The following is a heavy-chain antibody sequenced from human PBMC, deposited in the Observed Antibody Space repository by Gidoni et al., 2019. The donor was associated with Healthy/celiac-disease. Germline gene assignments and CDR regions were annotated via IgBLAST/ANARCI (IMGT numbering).Heavy chain of an antibody. V-gene: IGHV3-23*01. J-gene: IGHJ3*02. D-gene: IGHD2-15*01. CDR2: ISGSGGST. Sequence: EVQLLESGGGLVQPGGSLRLSCAASGFPFSSYAMSWVRQAPGKGLEWVSAISGSGGSTYYADSVKGRFTISRDNSKNTLYLQMNSLRAEDTAVYYCAKSSVVGNLALGYCSGGSCYLDAFDIWGQGTMVTVSS. CDR1: GFPFSSYA. CDR3: AKSSVVGNLALGYCSGGSCYLDAFDI.